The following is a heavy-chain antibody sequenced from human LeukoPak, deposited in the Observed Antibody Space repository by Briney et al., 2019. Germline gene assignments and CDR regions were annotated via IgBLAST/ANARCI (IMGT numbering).Heavy chain of an antibody. D-gene: IGHD6-13*01. CDR2: INHSGST. V-gene: IGHV4-39*01. CDR3: ARHWIAAAGPNYYMDV. CDR1: GDSTSSSGYY. J-gene: IGHJ6*03. Sequence: NPSETLSLTCIVSGDSTSSSGYYWSWIRQPPGKGLEWIVEINHSGSTNYNPSLKSRVTISVDTSKNQFSLKLSSVTAADTAVYYCARHWIAAAGPNYYMDVWGKGTTVTVSS.